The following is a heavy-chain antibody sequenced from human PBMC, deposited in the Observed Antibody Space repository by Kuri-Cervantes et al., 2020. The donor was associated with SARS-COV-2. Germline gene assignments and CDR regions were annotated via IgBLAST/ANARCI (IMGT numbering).Heavy chain of an antibody. V-gene: IGHV3-7*01. D-gene: IGHD6-13*01. CDR1: GFTLSSHW. CDR3: ARVKKQLVRLDYYYYMDV. CDR2: IDQNGGDK. Sequence: LSLTCAASGFTLSSHWMSWVRQAPGKGLEWVANIDQNGGDKYYVDSVKGRFIISRDNAKNSLYLEMTSLRAEDTAVYYCARVKKQLVRLDYYYYMDVWGKGTTVTVSS. J-gene: IGHJ6*03.